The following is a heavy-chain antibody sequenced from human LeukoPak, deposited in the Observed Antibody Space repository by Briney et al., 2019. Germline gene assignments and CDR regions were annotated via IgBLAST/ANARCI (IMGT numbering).Heavy chain of an antibody. CDR1: AFTFSSYA. V-gene: IGHV3-23*01. J-gene: IGHJ4*02. CDR2: ISGSGGST. Sequence: GGSLRLSCAASAFTFSSYAMTWVRQAPGKGLEWVSAISGSGGSTYYADSVRGRFTISRDNSKNTQYLQMNSLRAEDTAIYYCAKDHRYYDSSGYYGLDYWGQGTLVTVSS. D-gene: IGHD3-22*01. CDR3: AKDHRYYDSSGYYGLDY.